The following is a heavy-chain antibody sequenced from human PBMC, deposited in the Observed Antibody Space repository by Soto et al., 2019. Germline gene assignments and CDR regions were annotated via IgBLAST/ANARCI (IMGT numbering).Heavy chain of an antibody. V-gene: IGHV1-46*03. CDR2: INPSGGST. Sequence: GASVKVSFKASGYTFTSHYMHWVRQAPGQGLEWMGIINPSGGSTSYAQKFQGRVTMTRDTSTSTVYMELSSLRSEDTAVYYCASGDYSTLFDYWGQGTLVTVSS. J-gene: IGHJ4*02. D-gene: IGHD4-4*01. CDR1: GYTFTSHY. CDR3: ASGDYSTLFDY.